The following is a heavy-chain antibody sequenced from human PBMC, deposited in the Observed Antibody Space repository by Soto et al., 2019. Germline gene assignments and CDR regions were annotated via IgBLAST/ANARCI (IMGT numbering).Heavy chain of an antibody. D-gene: IGHD3-10*01. CDR2: IKEDGSEK. V-gene: IGHV3-7*03. Sequence: EVQLVESGGGLVQPGGSLRLSRVGSGFRISNYFMSWVRQAPGKGLEWVANIKEDGSEKYYVESVKGRFTISRDNAKNSLYLQVNSLRDEDTAVYYCARPRFRGMDVWGQGTTVTVSS. CDR3: ARPRFRGMDV. J-gene: IGHJ6*02. CDR1: GFRISNYF.